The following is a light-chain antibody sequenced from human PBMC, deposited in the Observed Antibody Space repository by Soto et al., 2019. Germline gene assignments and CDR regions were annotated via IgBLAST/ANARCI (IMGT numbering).Light chain of an antibody. CDR3: QQYYSYPPT. J-gene: IGKJ1*01. CDR1: HGISSY. V-gene: IGKV1-8*01. CDR2: AAS. Sequence: AIRMTQSPSSLSASTGDRVTITCRASHGISSYLAWYQQKPGKAPKLLIYAASTLQSGVPSRFSGSGSGTDFTLTISCLQSEDFATYYCQQYYSYPPTFGQGTKVEIK.